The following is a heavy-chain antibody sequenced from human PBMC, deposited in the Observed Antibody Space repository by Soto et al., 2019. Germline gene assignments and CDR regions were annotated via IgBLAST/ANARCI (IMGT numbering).Heavy chain of an antibody. CDR1: GGSVSSGSYY. J-gene: IGHJ6*02. D-gene: IGHD4-4*01. V-gene: IGHV4-61*01. CDR3: ARDRMDYSITPSGYYYGMDV. CDR2: IYYSGST. Sequence: QVQLQESGPGLVKPSETLSLTCTVSGGSVSSGSYYWSWIRQPPGKGLEWIGYIYYSGSTNYNPSLKSRVTISVDTSKNQFSLKLSSVTAADTAVYYCARDRMDYSITPSGYYYGMDVWGQGTTVTVSS.